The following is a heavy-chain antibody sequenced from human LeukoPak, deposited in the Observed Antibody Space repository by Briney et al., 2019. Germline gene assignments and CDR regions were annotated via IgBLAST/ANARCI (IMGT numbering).Heavy chain of an antibody. V-gene: IGHV4-34*01. CDR3: ARGRDLSSIAARRFDP. CDR2: INHSGST. J-gene: IGHJ5*02. CDR1: GGSFSGYY. D-gene: IGHD6-6*01. Sequence: SEALSLTCAVYGGSFSGYYWSWIRQPPGKGLEWIGEINHSGSTNYNPSLKSRVTISVDTSKNQFSQKLSSVTAADTAVYYCARGRDLSSIAARRFDPWGQGTLVTVSS.